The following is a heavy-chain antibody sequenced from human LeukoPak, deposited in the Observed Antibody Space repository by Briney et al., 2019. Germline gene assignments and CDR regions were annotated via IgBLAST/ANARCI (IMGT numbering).Heavy chain of an antibody. CDR3: AREPRCGGDCYPDAFDI. CDR1: GGSISSGSYY. D-gene: IGHD2-21*01. Sequence: SQTLSLTCTVSGGSISSGSYYWSWIRQPAGKGLEWIGRIYTSGSTNYNPSLKSRVTISVDTSKNQFSLKLSSVTAADTAVYYCAREPRCGGDCYPDAFDIWGQGTMVTVSS. J-gene: IGHJ3*02. CDR2: IYTSGST. V-gene: IGHV4-61*02.